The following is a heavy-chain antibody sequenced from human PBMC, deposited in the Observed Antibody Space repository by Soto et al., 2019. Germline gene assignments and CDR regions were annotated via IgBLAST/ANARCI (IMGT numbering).Heavy chain of an antibody. CDR3: AREVTVVTPTYYYYYGMDV. V-gene: IGHV4-30-4*08. Sequence: SETLSLTCTVSGGSISSGGYYWSWIRQHPGKGLEWIGYIYYSGSTYYNPSLKGRVTISVDTSKNQFSLKLSSVTAADTAVYYCAREVTVVTPTYYYYYGMDVWGQGTTVTVSS. CDR1: GGSISSGGYY. CDR2: IYYSGST. J-gene: IGHJ6*02. D-gene: IGHD2-21*02.